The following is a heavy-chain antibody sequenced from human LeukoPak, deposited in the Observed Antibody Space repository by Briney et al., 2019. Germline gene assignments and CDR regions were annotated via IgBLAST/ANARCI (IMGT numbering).Heavy chain of an antibody. CDR1: GFTFSNYW. CDR2: IKQDGSEK. D-gene: IGHD3-3*01. V-gene: IGHV3-7*01. Sequence: GGSLRLSCAASGFTFSNYWMTWVRQAPGKGLEWVADIKQDGSEKLYVNPVRGRFTISRDNAKMSLFLQMNSLRAEDTAVYYCARDNGVVHGVYYMDVWGKGTTVTVS. J-gene: IGHJ6*03. CDR3: ARDNGVVHGVYYMDV.